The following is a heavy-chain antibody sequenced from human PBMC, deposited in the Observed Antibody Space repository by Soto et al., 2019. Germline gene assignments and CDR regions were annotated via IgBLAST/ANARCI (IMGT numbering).Heavy chain of an antibody. J-gene: IGHJ6*02. V-gene: IGHV3-30-3*01. D-gene: IGHD3-3*01. CDR3: ARDSGPSITIFGVLYV. CDR1: GFTFRSYA. Sequence: GGSLRLSCAASGFTFRSYALHWVRQAPGKGLEWVAVISYDGSNRYYADSVKGRFTISRDSSNNTLFLQMNSLRAEDTAVYYCARDSGPSITIFGVLYVWGQGTTVTVSS. CDR2: ISYDGSNR.